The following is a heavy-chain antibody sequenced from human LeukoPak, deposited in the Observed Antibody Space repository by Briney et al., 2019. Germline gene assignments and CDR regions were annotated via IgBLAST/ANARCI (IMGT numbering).Heavy chain of an antibody. CDR3: ARERGSKHYDF. J-gene: IGHJ4*02. Sequence: PGGSLRLSCAASGFTFSSYSMNWVRQAPGKGLEWVSSISSSSSYIYYAGSVKGRFTISRDNAKNSLYLQMDSLRAEDMALYYCARERGSKHYDFWGQGTLVTVSS. CDR1: GFTFSSYS. CDR2: ISSSSSYI. D-gene: IGHD3-16*01. V-gene: IGHV3-21*01.